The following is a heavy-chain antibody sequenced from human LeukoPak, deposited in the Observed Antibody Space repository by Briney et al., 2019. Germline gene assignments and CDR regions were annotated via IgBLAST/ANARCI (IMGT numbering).Heavy chain of an antibody. CDR1: GFTFGDYA. CDR3: TRAVQGYYDSSGYFLRSLLYYFDY. CDR2: IRSKAYGGTT. Sequence: GGSLRLSCTASGFTFGDYAMSWVRQAPGKGLEWVGFIRSKAYGGTTEYAASVKGRFTISRDDSKSIAYLQMNSLKTEDTAVYYCTRAVQGYYDSSGYFLRSLLYYFDYWGQGTLVTVSS. V-gene: IGHV3-49*04. J-gene: IGHJ4*02. D-gene: IGHD3-22*01.